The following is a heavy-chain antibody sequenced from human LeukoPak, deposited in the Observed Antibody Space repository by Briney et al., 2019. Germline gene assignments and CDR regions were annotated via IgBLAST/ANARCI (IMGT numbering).Heavy chain of an antibody. Sequence: GGSLRLSCAASGFTFSSYSMNWVRQAPGKGLEWVSSISSSSSYIYYADSVKGRFTISRDNAKNSLYLQMSSLRAEDTAVYYCARAADILTGSDYWGQGTLVTVSS. J-gene: IGHJ4*02. V-gene: IGHV3-21*01. CDR1: GFTFSSYS. D-gene: IGHD3-9*01. CDR3: ARAADILTGSDY. CDR2: ISSSSSYI.